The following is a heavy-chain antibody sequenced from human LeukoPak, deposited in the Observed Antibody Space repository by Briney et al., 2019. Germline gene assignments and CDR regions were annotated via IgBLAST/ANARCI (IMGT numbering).Heavy chain of an antibody. D-gene: IGHD6-13*01. V-gene: IGHV3-21*05. CDR2: ISSSSSYI. CDR3: ARDQTIAAAGWGLDY. J-gene: IGHJ4*02. Sequence: GGSLRLSCAASGFTFSSYSMNWVRQAPGKGLEWVSYISSSSSYIYYADSVKGRFTISRDNAKNSLYLQMNSLRAEDTAVYYCARDQTIAAAGWGLDYWGQGTLVTVSS. CDR1: GFTFSSYS.